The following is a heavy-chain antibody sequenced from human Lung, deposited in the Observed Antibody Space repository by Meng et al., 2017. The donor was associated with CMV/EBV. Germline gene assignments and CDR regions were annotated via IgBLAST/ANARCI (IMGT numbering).Heavy chain of an antibody. CDR2: ISCYNGDT. D-gene: IGHD6-19*01. CDR1: GDTFTHHG. J-gene: IGHJ4*02. V-gene: IGHV1-18*01. CDR3: ARDPSNTSGRYAYFDY. Sequence: QVQLVQSGAEVKKPGASVRVSCKASGDTFTHHGISWIRQAPGQGLEWMGWISCYNGDTNYAQKFQGKVTMTTDTSTSTAYMDLRSLRSDDTAVYYCARDPSNTSGRYAYFDYWGQGTLVTVSS.